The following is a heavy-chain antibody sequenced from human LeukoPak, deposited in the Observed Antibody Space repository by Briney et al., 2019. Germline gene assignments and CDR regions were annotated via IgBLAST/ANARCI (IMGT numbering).Heavy chain of an antibody. Sequence: PGGSLRLSCAASGFTFSYYWMSWVRQAPGKGLEWVANIKQDGSEIYDVDSVKGRFTISRDNAKNSLYLQMNSLRAEDTAVYYCARYGGYKLFDYWGQGTLVTVSS. V-gene: IGHV3-7*04. CDR2: IKQDGSEI. D-gene: IGHD5-12*01. J-gene: IGHJ4*02. CDR1: GFTFSYYW. CDR3: ARYGGYKLFDY.